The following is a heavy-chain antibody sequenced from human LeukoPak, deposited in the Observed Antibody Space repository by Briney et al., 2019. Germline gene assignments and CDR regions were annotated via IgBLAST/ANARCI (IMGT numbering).Heavy chain of an antibody. J-gene: IGHJ4*02. Sequence: GESLKISCKGSGYSFTNYWIAWVRQMPGKGLEWMGIIYPDDSDSKYSPSFQGHVTISADKSISTAYLQWSSLKASDTAMYYCARRVVGATTHYSDYWGQGSLVTVSS. CDR1: GYSFTNYW. V-gene: IGHV5-51*01. CDR2: IYPDDSDS. D-gene: IGHD2-15*01. CDR3: ARRVVGATTHYSDY.